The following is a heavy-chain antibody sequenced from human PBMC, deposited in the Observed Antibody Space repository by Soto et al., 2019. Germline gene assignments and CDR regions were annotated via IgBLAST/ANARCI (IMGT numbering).Heavy chain of an antibody. D-gene: IGHD3-10*01. CDR1: GGSISSGGYY. CDR2: IYYSGST. Sequence: QVQLQESGPGLVKPSQTLSLTCTVSGGSISSGGYYWSWIRQHPGKGLEWIGYIYYSGSTYYNPSLKSRVTISVDTSKDQFSLKLSSVTAADTAVYYCARVMGSGGYYYGMDVWGQGTTVTVSS. CDR3: ARVMGSGGYYYGMDV. J-gene: IGHJ6*02. V-gene: IGHV4-31*03.